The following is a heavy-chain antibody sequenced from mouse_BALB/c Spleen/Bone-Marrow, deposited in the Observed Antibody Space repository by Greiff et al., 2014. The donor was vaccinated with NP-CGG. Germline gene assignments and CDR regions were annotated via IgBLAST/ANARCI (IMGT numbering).Heavy chain of an antibody. CDR1: GNSFTANN. CDR3: ARSRYDGTYWYFDV. D-gene: IGHD2-14*01. CDR2: IDLYYGGT. J-gene: IGHJ1*01. Sequence: VQLKQSGPELEKPGASVKVSCKASGNSFTANNMNRVKQSNGKSLEWIGNIDLYYGGTSYNQKFKGKATLTVDKSSSTAYMQLKSLTSEDSAVYYCARSRYDGTYWYFDVWGAGTTVTVSS. V-gene: IGHV1S135*01.